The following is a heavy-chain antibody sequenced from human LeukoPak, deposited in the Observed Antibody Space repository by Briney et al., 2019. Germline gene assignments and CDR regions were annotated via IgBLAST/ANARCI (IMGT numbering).Heavy chain of an antibody. J-gene: IGHJ4*02. CDR1: GFAFSDYE. V-gene: IGHV3-48*03. D-gene: IGHD6-13*01. CDR2: ISNSGIII. CDR3: ARAGAATH. Sequence: PGGSLRLSCAASGFAFSDYEMNWVRQAPGKGLDWVSYISNSGIIIYYADSVKGRFTISRDNAKNSLYLQMNNLRAEDTAVYYCARAGAATHWGQGTLVTVSS.